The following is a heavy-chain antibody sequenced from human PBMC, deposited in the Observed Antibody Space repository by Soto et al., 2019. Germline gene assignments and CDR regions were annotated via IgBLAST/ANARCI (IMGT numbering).Heavy chain of an antibody. Sequence: QVQLVQSGAEVKKPGGSVKVACKASGYTFTSYAMHWVGQAPGQRLEWMGWINAGNGNTKYSQKFQGRVTITRDTSASTAYMELSSLRSEDTAVYYCARHRRAARRLYYYYYMDVWGKGTTVTVSS. D-gene: IGHD6-6*01. CDR1: GYTFTSYA. J-gene: IGHJ6*03. CDR2: INAGNGNT. CDR3: ARHRRAARRLYYYYYMDV. V-gene: IGHV1-3*01.